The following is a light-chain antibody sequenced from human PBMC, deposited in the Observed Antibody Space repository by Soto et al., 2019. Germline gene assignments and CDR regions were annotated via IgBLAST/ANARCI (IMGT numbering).Light chain of an antibody. J-gene: IGKJ1*01. CDR1: QSISVW. Sequence: DIQMTQSPSSLSASVGDRVTITCRASQSISVWLAWYQQKAGKAPNLLIYKASRLESGVPSRFSGSGSETEFTLTISGLQPGDSATYYCQQYNSYSPTVGQVTKVEIK. V-gene: IGKV1-5*03. CDR3: QQYNSYSPT. CDR2: KAS.